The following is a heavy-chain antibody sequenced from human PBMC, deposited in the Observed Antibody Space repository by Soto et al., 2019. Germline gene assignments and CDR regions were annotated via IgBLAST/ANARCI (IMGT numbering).Heavy chain of an antibody. CDR1: GYSFSSYW. J-gene: IGHJ4*02. V-gene: IGHV5-51*01. D-gene: IGHD2-15*01. Sequence: GESLKISCKGSGYSFSSYWIGWVRQMPWKGLEWMGIIYPGDSDTRYSPSFQGQVTISADKSISTAYLLWSSLKASDTAMYYCARRIDGFTPHFDYWGQGTLVTVSS. CDR2: IYPGDSDT. CDR3: ARRIDGFTPHFDY.